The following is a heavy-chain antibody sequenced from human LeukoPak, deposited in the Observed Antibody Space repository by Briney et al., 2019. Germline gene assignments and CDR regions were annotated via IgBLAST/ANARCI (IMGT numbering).Heavy chain of an antibody. D-gene: IGHD6-6*01. CDR2: TYYRYKWYN. CDR1: GYSVSSNSAA. CDR3: ARVSSSWSPSLSVTHYFDS. J-gene: IGHJ4*02. V-gene: IGHV6-1*01. Sequence: SQTLSLTCAISGYSVSSNSAAWNWIRQSPSRGLEWLGRTYYRYKWYNDFAVSVKSRIAINPDTSKTQFSLQLTSVTPEDTAVYYCARVSSSWSPSLSVTHYFDSWGQGALVTVSS.